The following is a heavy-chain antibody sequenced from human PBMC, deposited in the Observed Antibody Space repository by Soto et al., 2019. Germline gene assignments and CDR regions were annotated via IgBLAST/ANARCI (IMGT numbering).Heavy chain of an antibody. CDR2: MNPNSGNT. V-gene: IGHV1-8*01. D-gene: IGHD6-13*01. CDR3: ARERSAAGTGWFDP. J-gene: IGHJ5*02. Sequence: ASVKVSCKASGYTFTSYDINWVRQANGQGLEWMGWMNPNSGNTGYAQKFQGRVTMTRNTSISTAYMELSSLRSEDTAVYYCARERSAAGTGWFDPWGQGTLVTVSS. CDR1: GYTFTSYD.